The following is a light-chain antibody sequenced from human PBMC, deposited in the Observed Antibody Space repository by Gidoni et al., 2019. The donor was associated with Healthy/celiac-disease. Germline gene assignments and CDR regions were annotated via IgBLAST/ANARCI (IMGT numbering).Light chain of an antibody. CDR2: KAS. CDR3: QQYNSYAYT. V-gene: IGKV1-5*03. Sequence: DIQMTQSPSTLSASVGDRVTITCRASQSISSWLAWYQQKPGKAPKLLIYKASSLESGVPSRFSGSRSGTEFPLTISSLPPDDSATYYCQQYNSYAYTFGQGTKLEIK. CDR1: QSISSW. J-gene: IGKJ2*01.